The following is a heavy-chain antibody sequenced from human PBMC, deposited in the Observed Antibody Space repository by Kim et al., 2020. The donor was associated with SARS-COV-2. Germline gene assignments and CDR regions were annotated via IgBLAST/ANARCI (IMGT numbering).Heavy chain of an antibody. Sequence: SETLSLTCTVSGGSISSSSYYWGWIRQPPGKGLEWIGSIYYSGSTYYNPSLKSRVTISVDTSKNQFSLKLSSVTAADTAVYYCARPIGGITMVRGVTENWFDPWGQGTLVTVSS. CDR1: GGSISSSSYY. V-gene: IGHV4-39*01. CDR2: IYYSGST. CDR3: ARPIGGITMVRGVTENWFDP. J-gene: IGHJ5*02. D-gene: IGHD3-10*01.